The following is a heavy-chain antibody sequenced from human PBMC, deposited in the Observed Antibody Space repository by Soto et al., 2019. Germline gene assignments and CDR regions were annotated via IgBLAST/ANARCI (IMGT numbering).Heavy chain of an antibody. V-gene: IGHV3-21*01. CDR3: ARGSPSCNSASCHPSWFDP. D-gene: IGHD2-2*01. Sequence: EVQLVESGGGLVNPGGSLRLSCAASQFTFSSYLMHWVRQAPGEGLEWVASIIAKSTYRYYADSVRGRFTISRDNAKNPVFLQLDSLRAEDAAVYYCARGSPSCNSASCHPSWFDPWGQGTLVTVSS. J-gene: IGHJ5*02. CDR1: QFTFSSYL. CDR2: IIAKSTYR.